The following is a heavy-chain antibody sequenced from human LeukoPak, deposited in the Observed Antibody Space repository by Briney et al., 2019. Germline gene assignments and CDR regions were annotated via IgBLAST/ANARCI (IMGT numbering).Heavy chain of an antibody. CDR2: IHYSGLT. Sequence: PSETLSLTCTVSGGSVNGYYWNWMRQAPGKGLEWIGFIHYSGLTVYSPSLQSRVSMSVDTSRNQFSLDLSSVTAADTALYYCARDPPEDEWNSLDSWGQGILVTVSS. J-gene: IGHJ4*02. V-gene: IGHV4-59*02. CDR1: GGSVNGYY. CDR3: ARDPPEDEWNSLDS. D-gene: IGHD1-7*01.